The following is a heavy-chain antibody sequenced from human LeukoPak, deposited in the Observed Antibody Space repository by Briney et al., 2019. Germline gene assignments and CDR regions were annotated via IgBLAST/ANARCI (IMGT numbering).Heavy chain of an antibody. D-gene: IGHD4-17*01. Sequence: GGSLRLSCAASGFTFSSYWMSWVRQAPGKGLECVANIKQEGIEKYYVDAVKGRFTISRDNAKNSLYMQMNSLRAEDTAVYYCARDWGMTTGYDYWGQGTLVTVSS. CDR2: IKQEGIEK. CDR1: GFTFSSYW. CDR3: ARDWGMTTGYDY. J-gene: IGHJ4*02. V-gene: IGHV3-7*03.